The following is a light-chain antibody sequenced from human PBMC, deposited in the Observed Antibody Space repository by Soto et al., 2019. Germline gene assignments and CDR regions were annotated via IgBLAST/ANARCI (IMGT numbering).Light chain of an antibody. CDR2: GAT. V-gene: IGKV3-20*01. CDR3: QQYGTSAGT. J-gene: IGKJ1*01. Sequence: EIVLTQSLVALSLSPGARAPLSCRASQSLSSTYLAWYQQNPGQAPRLLIYGATSRATGIPDRFSGSGSGTDFTLTISRLEPEDFAVDYCQQYGTSAGTFGQGTKVDIK. CDR1: QSLSSTY.